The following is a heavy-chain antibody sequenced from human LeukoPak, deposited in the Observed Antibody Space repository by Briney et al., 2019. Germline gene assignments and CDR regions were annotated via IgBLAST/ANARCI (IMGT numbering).Heavy chain of an antibody. Sequence: PGGSLRLSCAASGFTFSDYYMSWIRQAPGKGLEWVSYISSGGRTIYYADSVKGRFTMSRDNAKNSLYLQMNSLRAEDTAVYYCARGYSYGASGFDYWGQGTLVTVSS. J-gene: IGHJ4*02. CDR2: ISSGGRTI. V-gene: IGHV3-11*04. CDR3: ARGYSYGASGFDY. CDR1: GFTFSDYY. D-gene: IGHD5-18*01.